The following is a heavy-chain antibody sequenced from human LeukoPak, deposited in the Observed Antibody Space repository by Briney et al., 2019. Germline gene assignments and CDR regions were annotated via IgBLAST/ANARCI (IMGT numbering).Heavy chain of an antibody. Sequence: PGGSLRLSCAASGFTFSSYSMNWVRQAPGKGLEWVSSISSSSSYIYYADSVKGRFTISRDNAKNSLYLQMNCLRAEDTAVYYCARTYSSGWFFDYWGQGTLVTVSS. D-gene: IGHD6-19*01. J-gene: IGHJ4*02. CDR2: ISSSSSYI. CDR1: GFTFSSYS. CDR3: ARTYSSGWFFDY. V-gene: IGHV3-21*01.